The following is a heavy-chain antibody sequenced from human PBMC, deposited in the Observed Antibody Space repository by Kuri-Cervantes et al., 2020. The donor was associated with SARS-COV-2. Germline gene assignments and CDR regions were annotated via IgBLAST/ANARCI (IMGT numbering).Heavy chain of an antibody. V-gene: IGHV3-23*01. CDR1: GVTFSSYA. CDR3: AEDYYYDSSGYPRVVVDY. CDR2: ISGSGGST. Sequence: GGSLRLSCAVSGVTFSSYAMSWVRQAPGKGLEWVSAISGSGGSTYYADSVKGRFTISRDNSKNTLYLQMNSLRAEDTAVYYCAEDYYYDSSGYPRVVVDYWGQGTLVTVSS. J-gene: IGHJ4*02. D-gene: IGHD3-22*01.